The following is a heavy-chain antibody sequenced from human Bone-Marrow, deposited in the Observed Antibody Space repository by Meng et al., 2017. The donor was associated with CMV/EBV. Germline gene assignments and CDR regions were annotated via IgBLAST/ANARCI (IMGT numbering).Heavy chain of an antibody. V-gene: IGHV3-7*03. D-gene: IGHD2-15*01. J-gene: IGHJ6*02. Sequence: GESLKISCAASGFTFSSYWMSWVRQAPGKGLEWVANIKQDGSEKYYVDSVKGRFTISRDNAKKSLYLQMNSLRAEDTALYYCAKDTSGGGPHYYYGLDVWGLGTAVTVSS. CDR3: AKDTSGGGPHYYYGLDV. CDR1: GFTFSSYW. CDR2: IKQDGSEK.